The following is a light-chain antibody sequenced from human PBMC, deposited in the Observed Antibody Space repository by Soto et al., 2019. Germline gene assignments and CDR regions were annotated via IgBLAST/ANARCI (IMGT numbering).Light chain of an antibody. V-gene: IGKV3-11*01. CDR1: QGVRNN. Sequence: VVMTQSPVTLSVSPGESATLSCRASQGVRNNLAWYQQRPGQAPRLLIYGASTRAAGIPARFSGSGSETEFTLTISSLEPEDFAVYYCQQRSNWPPITFGQGTRLEI. CDR3: QQRSNWPPIT. CDR2: GAS. J-gene: IGKJ5*01.